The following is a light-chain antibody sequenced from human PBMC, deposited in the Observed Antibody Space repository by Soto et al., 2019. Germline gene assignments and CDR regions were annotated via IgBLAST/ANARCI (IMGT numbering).Light chain of an antibody. V-gene: IGKV3-20*01. Sequence: EIGLTQSPGTLSLSPGERATLSCRARQTVSRGHRGWYQQRPGQAPGLLIYGTANRATDIPDRFSGSVSRTDFTRNINRLEPKDFAVYYCHQYGTSPLAFGLGTKL. CDR2: GTA. CDR3: HQYGTSPLA. J-gene: IGKJ2*01. CDR1: QTVSRGH.